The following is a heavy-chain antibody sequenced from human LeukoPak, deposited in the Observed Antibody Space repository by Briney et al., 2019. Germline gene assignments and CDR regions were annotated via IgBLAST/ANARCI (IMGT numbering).Heavy chain of an antibody. V-gene: IGHV4-59*08. CDR2: IYYSGST. CDR1: GGPISSYY. D-gene: IGHD6-25*01. CDR3: ARQGGGFWYFDL. J-gene: IGHJ2*01. Sequence: PSETLSLTCTVSGGPISSYYWSWIRQPPGKGLEWIGYIYYSGSTNYNPSLKSRVTISVDTSKNQFSPKLSSVTAADTAVYYCARQGGGFWYFDLWGRGTLVTVSS.